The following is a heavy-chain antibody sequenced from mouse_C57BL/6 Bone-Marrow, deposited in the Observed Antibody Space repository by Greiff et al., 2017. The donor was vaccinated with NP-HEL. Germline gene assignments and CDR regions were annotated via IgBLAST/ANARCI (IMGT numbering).Heavy chain of an antibody. J-gene: IGHJ3*01. CDR2: IDPANGNT. Sequence: VQLKQSVAELVRPGASVKLSCTASGFNIKNTYMHWVKQRPEQGLEWIGRIDPANGNTKYAPKFQGKATITADTSSNTAYLQLSSLTSEDTAIYYCAPIYYDPRRGFAYWGQGTLVTVSA. D-gene: IGHD2-4*01. V-gene: IGHV14-3*01. CDR3: APIYYDPRRGFAY. CDR1: GFNIKNTY.